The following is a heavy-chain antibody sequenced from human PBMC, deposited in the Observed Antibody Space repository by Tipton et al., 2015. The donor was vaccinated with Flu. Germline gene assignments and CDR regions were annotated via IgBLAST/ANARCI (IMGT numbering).Heavy chain of an antibody. Sequence: QLVQSGGGLIQRGGSLRLSCVVSGFTVSSNYMTWVRQAPGKGLEWVSVIYSGGSTKYADSVKGRFTISRDNSKNTLYLQMNSLRAEDTAVYYCARGRGYCVTTTCRHPFDFWGQGTLVTVSS. CDR3: ARGRGYCVTTTCRHPFDF. CDR1: GFTVSSNY. V-gene: IGHV3-53*01. CDR2: IYSGGST. D-gene: IGHD2-2*01. J-gene: IGHJ4*02.